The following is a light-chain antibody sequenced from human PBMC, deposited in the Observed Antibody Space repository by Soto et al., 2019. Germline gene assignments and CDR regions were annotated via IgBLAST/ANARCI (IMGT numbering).Light chain of an antibody. CDR2: GAS. V-gene: IGKV3-20*01. CDR1: QSVSSSY. CDR3: QQYGSSPPIT. J-gene: IGKJ5*01. Sequence: EIVLTQSPGTLCLSPGXRXTXSCCGSQSVSSSYLAWYQQKPGQAPRLLIYGASSRATGIPDRFSGSGSGTDFTLTISRLEPEDFALYYCQQYGSSPPITFGQGTRLEIK.